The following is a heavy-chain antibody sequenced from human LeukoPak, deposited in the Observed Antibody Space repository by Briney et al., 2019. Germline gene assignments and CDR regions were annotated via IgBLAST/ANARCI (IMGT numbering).Heavy chain of an antibody. D-gene: IGHD3-22*01. V-gene: IGHV1-18*01. CDR1: GYTFTSYG. Sequence: ASVKVSCKASGYTFTSYGISWVRQAPGQGLEWMGWISAYNGNTNYAQKLQGRVTMTTDTSTSTAYMELRSLRSDDTAVYYCARDGSYYGSSGYYWAYYFDYWGQGTLVTVSS. J-gene: IGHJ4*02. CDR3: ARDGSYYGSSGYYWAYYFDY. CDR2: ISAYNGNT.